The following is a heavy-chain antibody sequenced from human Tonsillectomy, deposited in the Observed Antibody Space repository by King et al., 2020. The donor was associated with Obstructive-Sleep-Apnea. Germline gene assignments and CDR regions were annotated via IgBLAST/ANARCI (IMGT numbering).Heavy chain of an antibody. CDR1: GFTFRTSW. Sequence: VQLVESGGGLVQPGGSLRLSCAASGFTFRTSWMHWVRRAPGKGLVWVSRINSDGSSTIYADFVKGRFTISRDNAKNTLYLQMNSLRAEDTAVYYCARDRGGAGPTTTDYWGQGTLVTVSS. CDR2: INSDGSST. J-gene: IGHJ4*02. V-gene: IGHV3-74*01. D-gene: IGHD1-26*01. CDR3: ARDRGGAGPTTTDY.